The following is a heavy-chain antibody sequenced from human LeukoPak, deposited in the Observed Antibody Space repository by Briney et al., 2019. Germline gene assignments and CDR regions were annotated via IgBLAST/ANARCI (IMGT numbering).Heavy chain of an antibody. D-gene: IGHD3-9*01. CDR2: ITQDGSEK. CDR1: GFLFSSYW. V-gene: IGHV3-7*01. Sequence: PGGSLRLSCAASGFLFSSYWMSWVRQAPGKGLEWVADITQDGSEKYYVDSVKGRFTISRDNAKNSLYLQMNSLRAEGTAVYYCARDASENYDILTGYPDSLYYSDYWGQGTLVTVSS. CDR3: ARDASENYDILTGYPDSLYYSDY. J-gene: IGHJ4*02.